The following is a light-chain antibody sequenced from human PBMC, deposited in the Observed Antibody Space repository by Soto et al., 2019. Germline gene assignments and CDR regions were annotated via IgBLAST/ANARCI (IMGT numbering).Light chain of an antibody. J-gene: IGLJ1*01. V-gene: IGLV2-8*01. Sequence: LTQPPSASGSPGQSVTISCTGTSSDVGGYNYVSWYQQHPGKAPKLIISEVSKRPSGVPDRFSGSKSGNTASLTVSGLQAEDEADYYCNSHAGSNNYVFGTGTKVTV. CDR1: SSDVGGYNY. CDR2: EVS. CDR3: NSHAGSNNYV.